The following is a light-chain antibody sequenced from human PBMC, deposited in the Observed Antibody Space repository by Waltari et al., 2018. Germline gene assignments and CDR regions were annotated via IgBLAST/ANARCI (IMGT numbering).Light chain of an antibody. V-gene: IGKV1-12*01. CDR2: SAS. CDR3: QQGASVPPT. CDR1: QSISSS. J-gene: IGKJ1*01. Sequence: DIQMIQSPSSVTASVGDRVTLTCRASQSISSSLAWYQQKPGKAPTLLIYSASTLQTGVPARFSGSGSGTDFSLTINSLQPEDFATYFCQQGASVPPTFGQGT.